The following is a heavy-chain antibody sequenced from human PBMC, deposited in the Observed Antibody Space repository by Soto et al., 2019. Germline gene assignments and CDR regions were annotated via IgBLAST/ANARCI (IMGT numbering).Heavy chain of an antibody. Sequence: GGSLRLSCAASGFTVSSNYMSWVRQAPGKGLEWVSVIYSGGSTYYADSVKGRFTISRDNSKNTLYLQMNSLRAEDTAVYYCAREYSSGWYFGMDVWGQGTTVTVSS. CDR3: AREYSSGWYFGMDV. V-gene: IGHV3-53*01. CDR2: IYSGGST. J-gene: IGHJ6*02. D-gene: IGHD6-19*01. CDR1: GFTVSSNY.